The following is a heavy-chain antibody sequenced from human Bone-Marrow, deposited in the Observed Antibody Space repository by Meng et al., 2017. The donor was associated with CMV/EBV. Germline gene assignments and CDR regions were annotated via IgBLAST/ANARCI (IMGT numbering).Heavy chain of an antibody. CDR2: INPNSGGT. CDR1: GYSFTIND. V-gene: IGHV1-2*02. D-gene: IGHD4/OR15-4a*01. Sequence: ASVKVSCKASGYSFTINDINWVRQAPGQGLEWMGWINPNSGGTNYAQKFQGRVTMTRDTSISTAYMELSRLRSDDTAVYYCARATYGGYYYYGMDVWGQGTTVTVSS. J-gene: IGHJ6*02. CDR3: ARATYGGYYYYGMDV.